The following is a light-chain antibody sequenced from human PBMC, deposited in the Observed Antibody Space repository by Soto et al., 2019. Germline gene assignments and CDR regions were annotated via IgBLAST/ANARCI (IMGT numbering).Light chain of an antibody. Sequence: EIVLTQSPGTLSLSPGERATLSCRARQSVSSSYLAWYQQKPGQAPRLLIYGASSRATGIPDRFSGSGSGTDSTLTIIRLEPGDFAVYYCQQYGSSPAFGGGTKVEIK. V-gene: IGKV3-20*01. J-gene: IGKJ4*01. CDR1: QSVSSSY. CDR3: QQYGSSPA. CDR2: GAS.